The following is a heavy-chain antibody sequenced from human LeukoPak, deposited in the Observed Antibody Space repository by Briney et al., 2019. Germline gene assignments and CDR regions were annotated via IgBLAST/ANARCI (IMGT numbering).Heavy chain of an antibody. J-gene: IGHJ6*03. CDR3: AREAAAGTMIYYMDV. V-gene: IGHV3-11*04. D-gene: IGHD6-13*01. Sequence: PGGSLRLSCAASGFTFSDYYMSWIRQAPGKGLEWVSYISSSGSTIYYADSVKGRFTISRDNAKNSLYLQMNSLRAEDTAVYYCAREAAAGTMIYYMDVWGKGTTVTVSS. CDR1: GFTFSDYY. CDR2: ISSSGSTI.